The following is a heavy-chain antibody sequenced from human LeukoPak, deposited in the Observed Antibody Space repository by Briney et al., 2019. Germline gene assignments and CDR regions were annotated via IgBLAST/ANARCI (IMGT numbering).Heavy chain of an antibody. V-gene: IGHV1-2*02. CDR3: ARDPHYSNYRIFYYYYGMDV. CDR2: INPNSGGT. D-gene: IGHD4-11*01. CDR1: GYTFTDYY. J-gene: IGHJ6*02. Sequence: GASVKVSCKASGYTFTDYYMNWVRQAPGQGLVWMGWINPNSGGTNYAQKFQGRVTMTRDTSISTAYMELSRLRSDDTAVYYCARDPHYSNYRIFYYYYGMDVWGQGTTVTVSS.